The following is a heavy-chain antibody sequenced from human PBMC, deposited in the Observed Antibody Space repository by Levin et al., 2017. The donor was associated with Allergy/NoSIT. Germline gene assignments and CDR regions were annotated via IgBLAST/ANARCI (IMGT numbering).Heavy chain of an antibody. CDR1: EFTFSSYW. V-gene: IGHV3-7*04. CDR3: ARGTTSWDY. J-gene: IGHJ4*02. D-gene: IGHD4-17*01. Sequence: PGGSLRLSCAASEFTFSSYWMAWVRQAPGKGLEWVANIKRDGSEKYYVDSVKGRFTISRDNAKNSLYLQMNSLRAEDTAMYYCARGTTSWDYWGQGTLVTVSS. CDR2: IKRDGSEK.